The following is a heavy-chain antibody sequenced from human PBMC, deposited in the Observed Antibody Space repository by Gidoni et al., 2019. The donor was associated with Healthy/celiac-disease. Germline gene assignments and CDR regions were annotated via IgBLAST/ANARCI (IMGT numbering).Heavy chain of an antibody. V-gene: IGHV7-4-1*02. D-gene: IGHD6-13*01. CDR2: INTNTGNP. CDR1: GYTFTSYA. J-gene: IGHJ5*02. Sequence: QVQLVQSGSELKKPGASVKVSCKASGYTFTSYAMNWVRQAPGQGLEWMGWINTNTGNPTYAQGFTGRFVCSLDTSVSTAYLQISSLKAEDTAVYYCAREVSDFIAAAADWFDPWGQGTLVTVSS. CDR3: AREVSDFIAAAADWFDP.